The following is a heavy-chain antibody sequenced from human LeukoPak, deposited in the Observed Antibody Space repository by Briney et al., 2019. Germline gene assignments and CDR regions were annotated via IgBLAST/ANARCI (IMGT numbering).Heavy chain of an antibody. J-gene: IGHJ4*02. CDR1: GFTLSSYA. CDR2: IAADGKDK. Sequence: SGGSLRLSCAASGFTLSSYAMHWVRQAPGKGLEWVAVIAADGKDKHHADSVRGRFTISRDNSKNTLYLQMNSLRTEDTAVYYCARDRGRIAVYYFDYWGQGTLVTVSS. D-gene: IGHD6-19*01. V-gene: IGHV3-30*04. CDR3: ARDRGRIAVYYFDY.